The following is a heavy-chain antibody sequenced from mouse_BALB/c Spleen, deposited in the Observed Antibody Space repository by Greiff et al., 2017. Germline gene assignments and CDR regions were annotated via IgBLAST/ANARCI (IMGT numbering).Heavy chain of an antibody. V-gene: IGHV3-6*02. D-gene: IGHD1-2*01. CDR1: GYSITSGYY. CDR3: AREGHFITTAPYAMDY. J-gene: IGHJ4*01. CDR2: ISYDGSN. Sequence: EVKLMESGPGLVKPSQSLSLTCSVTGYSITSGYYWNWIRQFPGNKLEWMGYISYDGSNNYNPSLKNRISITRDTSKNQFFLKLNSVTTEDTATYYCAREGHFITTAPYAMDYWGQGTSVTVSS.